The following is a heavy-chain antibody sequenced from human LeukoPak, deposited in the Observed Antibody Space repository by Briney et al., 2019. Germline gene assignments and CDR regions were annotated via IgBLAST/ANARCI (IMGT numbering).Heavy chain of an antibody. J-gene: IGHJ5*02. D-gene: IGHD3-3*01. V-gene: IGHV3-23*01. Sequence: PGGSLRLSCAASGFIFSAYATSWVRQAPGQGLEWVSVIGTGGETHYADSVRGRFTISRNNFKNTLYLQMNSLRAEDTAVYYCARAQLRFLEWLLYSWFDPWGQGTLVTVSS. CDR3: ARAQLRFLEWLLYSWFDP. CDR1: GFIFSAYA. CDR2: IGTGGET.